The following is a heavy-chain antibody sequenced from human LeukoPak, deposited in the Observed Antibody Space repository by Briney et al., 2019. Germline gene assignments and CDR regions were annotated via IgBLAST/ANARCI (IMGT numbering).Heavy chain of an antibody. Sequence: PSETLSLTCTVSGGSISSSGYYWGWIRQPPKKGLEGIGSTYYSGSTYYNPSLKSRVTISVDTSNNQFSLKLSSVTAADTAVYFCARGGTLRTFDYWGQGTLVTVSS. D-gene: IGHD3-16*01. J-gene: IGHJ4*02. CDR3: ARGGTLRTFDY. CDR2: TYYSGST. CDR1: GGSISSSGYY. V-gene: IGHV4-39*01.